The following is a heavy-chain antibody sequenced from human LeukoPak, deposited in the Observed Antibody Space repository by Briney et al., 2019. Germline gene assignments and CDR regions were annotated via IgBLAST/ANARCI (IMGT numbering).Heavy chain of an antibody. Sequence: GGSLRLSCAASGFTFSSYAMSWVRRAPGKGLEWVSAISGSGGSTYYADSVKGRFTISRDNSKNTLYLQMNSLRAEDTAVYYSAKTNSHWGFDYWGQGTLVTVSS. J-gene: IGHJ4*02. V-gene: IGHV3-23*01. CDR2: ISGSGGST. D-gene: IGHD7-27*01. CDR3: AKTNSHWGFDY. CDR1: GFTFSSYA.